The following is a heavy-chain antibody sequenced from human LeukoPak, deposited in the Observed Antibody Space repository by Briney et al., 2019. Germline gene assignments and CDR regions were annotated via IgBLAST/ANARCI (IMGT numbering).Heavy chain of an antibody. CDR1: GYSFTSYW. V-gene: IGHV5-51*01. Sequence: RGESLKISCKGSGYSFTSYWIGWVRQMPGEGLEWMGIIYPGDSDTRYSPSFQGQVTISADKSISTAYLQWSSLKASDTAMYYCARQTDYYGSGSYGYFDYWGQGTLVTVSP. CDR3: ARQTDYYGSGSYGYFDY. D-gene: IGHD3-10*01. J-gene: IGHJ4*02. CDR2: IYPGDSDT.